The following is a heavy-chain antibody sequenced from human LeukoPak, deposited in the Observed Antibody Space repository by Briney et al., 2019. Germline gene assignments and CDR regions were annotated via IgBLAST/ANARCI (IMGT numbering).Heavy chain of an antibody. CDR3: AKAVAAVSLDS. CDR2: FCCSGST. J-gene: IGHJ4*02. CDR1: GASVSSGSHY. Sequence: PSETLSLTCTVSGASVSSGSHYWSWIRQAPGKGLDWIGYFCCSGSTNYNPSLKSRVTISVDTSKNQFSLKVSSVTAADTAVYYCAKAVAAVSLDSWGQGTLATVSS. D-gene: IGHD4-23*01. V-gene: IGHV4-61*01.